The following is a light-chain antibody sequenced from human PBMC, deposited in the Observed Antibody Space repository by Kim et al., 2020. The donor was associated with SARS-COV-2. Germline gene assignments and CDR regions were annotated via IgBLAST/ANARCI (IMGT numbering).Light chain of an antibody. V-gene: IGKV3-15*01. CDR2: GAF. CDR1: QSVNNN. Sequence: RAVSPGESATLSCRASQSVNNNLAWYQQKPGQAPRLLIHGAFTRATGIPARFSGSGSGTEFTLTISSLQSEDFAVYYCQQYYIWYTFGQGTKLEI. CDR3: QQYYIWYT. J-gene: IGKJ2*01.